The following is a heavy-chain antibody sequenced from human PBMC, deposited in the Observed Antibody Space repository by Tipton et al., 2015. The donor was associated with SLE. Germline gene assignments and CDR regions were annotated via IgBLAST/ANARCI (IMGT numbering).Heavy chain of an antibody. CDR1: GGSISSFY. V-gene: IGHV4-59*01. J-gene: IGHJ4*02. Sequence: TLSLTCTVSGGSISSFYWSWIRQPPGKGLEWIGYIYYSGSTNYNPSLTSRVTISVDTSKNQFSLKLSSVTAADTAVYYCARGGSRGFGYWGQGTLVTVAS. CDR3: ARGGSRGFGY. D-gene: IGHD3-10*01. CDR2: IYYSGST.